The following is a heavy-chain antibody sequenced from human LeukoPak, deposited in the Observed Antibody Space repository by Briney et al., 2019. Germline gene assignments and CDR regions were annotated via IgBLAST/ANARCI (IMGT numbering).Heavy chain of an antibody. Sequence: SVKVSCKASVGTFSSYAISWVRQAPGQGLEWMGRIIPIFGTANYAQKLQGRVTITTDESTSTAYMELSSLRSEDTAVYYCARGRRHGDYERRYYFDYWGQGILVTVSS. CDR1: VGTFSSYA. J-gene: IGHJ4*02. CDR2: IIPIFGTA. V-gene: IGHV1-69*05. D-gene: IGHD4-17*01. CDR3: ARGRRHGDYERRYYFDY.